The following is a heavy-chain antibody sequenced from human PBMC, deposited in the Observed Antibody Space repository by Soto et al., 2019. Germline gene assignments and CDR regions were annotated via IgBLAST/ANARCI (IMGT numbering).Heavy chain of an antibody. Sequence: GGSLRLSCVASGFTFSSYGMNWVRQAPGRGLEWVSGLSDSGGKTYYADSVRGRFTISRDNSKNTLYLQMNSLRVEDTAIYYCAKVVSVGSTLPWAQGTLVTVSS. J-gene: IGHJ5*02. CDR2: LSDSGGKT. V-gene: IGHV3-23*01. CDR3: AKVVSVGSTLP. CDR1: GFTFSSYG. D-gene: IGHD1-26*01.